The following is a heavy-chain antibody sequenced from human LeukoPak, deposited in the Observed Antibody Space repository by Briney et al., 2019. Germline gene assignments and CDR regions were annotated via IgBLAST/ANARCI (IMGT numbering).Heavy chain of an antibody. CDR2: ISGSGGST. V-gene: IGHV3-23*01. J-gene: IGHJ5*02. D-gene: IGHD2-2*02. Sequence: GGSLRLSCAASGFTLSSYAMSWVRQAPGKGLEWVSAISGSGGSTYYADSVKGRFTISRDNSKNTLYPQMNSLRAEDTAVYYCAKDPYIPLAWFDPWGQGTLVTVSS. CDR3: AKDPYIPLAWFDP. CDR1: GFTLSSYA.